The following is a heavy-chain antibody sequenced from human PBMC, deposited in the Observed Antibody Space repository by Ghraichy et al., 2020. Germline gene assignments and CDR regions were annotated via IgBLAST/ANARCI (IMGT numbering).Heavy chain of an antibody. Sequence: SVKVSCKASGGTFSSYTISWVRQAPGQGLEWMGRIIPILGIANYAQKFQGRVTITADKSTSTAYMELSSLRSEDTAVYYCASFDWAGSLYENWFDPWGQGTLVTVSS. V-gene: IGHV1-69*02. D-gene: IGHD3-9*01. CDR2: IIPILGIA. CDR3: ASFDWAGSLYENWFDP. CDR1: GGTFSSYT. J-gene: IGHJ5*02.